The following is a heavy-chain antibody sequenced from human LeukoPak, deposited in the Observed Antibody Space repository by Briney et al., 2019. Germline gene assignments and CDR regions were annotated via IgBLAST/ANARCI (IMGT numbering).Heavy chain of an antibody. CDR2: ISYDGSNK. CDR3: ASIVVVPAAAFDY. Sequence: GGSLRLSCAASGFTFSSYAMHWVRQAPGKGLEWVAVISYDGSNKYYADSVKGRFTISRDNSKNTLYLQMNSLRAEDTAVYYCASIVVVPAAAFDYRGQGTLVTVSS. CDR1: GFTFSSYA. V-gene: IGHV3-30*04. D-gene: IGHD2-2*01. J-gene: IGHJ4*02.